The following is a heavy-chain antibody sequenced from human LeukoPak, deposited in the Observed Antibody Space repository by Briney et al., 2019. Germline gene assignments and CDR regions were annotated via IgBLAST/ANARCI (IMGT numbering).Heavy chain of an antibody. Sequence: GESLKISCKGSGYSFTSYWIAWVRQMPGKGLEWMGIIYPDDSDTRYSPSFQGQVTITADKSISTAYLQWSSLKASDNAMYYCARTHGPDLDYWGQGTLVTVSS. V-gene: IGHV5-51*01. CDR1: GYSFTSYW. CDR3: ARTHGPDLDY. J-gene: IGHJ4*02. CDR2: IYPDDSDT.